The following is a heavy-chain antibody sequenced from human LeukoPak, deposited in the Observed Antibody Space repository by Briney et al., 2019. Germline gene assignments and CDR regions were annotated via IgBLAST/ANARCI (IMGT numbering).Heavy chain of an antibody. J-gene: IGHJ4*02. CDR1: GYTFTNYD. CDR2: MNPNSGDS. Sequence: GAPVKVSCKASGYTFTNYDINWVRQATGQGLEWLGWMNPNSGDSHSVDKFQGRVTMTRDTSIRTAYMELSGLRSDDTAVYYCARRYCISTGCSAFDYWGPRTPVTVSS. V-gene: IGHV1-8*01. D-gene: IGHD2-2*01. CDR3: ARRYCISTGCSAFDY.